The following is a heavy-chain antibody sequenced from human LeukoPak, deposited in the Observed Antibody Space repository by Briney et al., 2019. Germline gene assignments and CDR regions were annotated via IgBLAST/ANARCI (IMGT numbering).Heavy chain of an antibody. V-gene: IGHV3-23*01. D-gene: IGHD6-19*01. CDR1: GFSFSGYA. CDR3: AKDPAVANTARRFQH. CDR2: ISGSGAST. Sequence: PGGSLRLSCAASGFSFSGYAMSWVRQAPGKGLEWVSAISGSGASTYYADSVKGRFTISRDNSKNTLYLQMNSLRVEDTAVYYCAKDPAVANTARRFQHWGQGTLVTVTS. J-gene: IGHJ1*01.